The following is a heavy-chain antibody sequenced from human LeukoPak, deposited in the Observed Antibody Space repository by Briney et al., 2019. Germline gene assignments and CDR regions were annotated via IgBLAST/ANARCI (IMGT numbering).Heavy chain of an antibody. CDR1: GGSISNHY. J-gene: IGHJ5*02. V-gene: IGHV4-59*08. D-gene: IGHD3-10*01. CDR3: ARHATGSYSVPWLDP. CDR2: FSDSGNT. Sequence: SETLSLTCTVSGGSISNHYWSWIRQPPGRGLEGIGYFSDSGNTIYNPSLKSRVTILGDTSKNQFSLKLSSVTAADTAVYYCARHATGSYSVPWLDPWGQGTLVTVST.